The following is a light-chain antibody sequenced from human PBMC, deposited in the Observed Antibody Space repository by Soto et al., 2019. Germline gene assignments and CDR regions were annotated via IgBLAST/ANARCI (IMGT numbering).Light chain of an antibody. J-gene: IGLJ1*01. CDR3: ATWDDSLDVHV. V-gene: IGLV1-44*01. Sequence: QSVLTQPPSASGTPGQTITISCSGGSSNIGINTVNWYEHLPGTAPRLLIYGNNQRPSGVPDRFSGSKSGTSASLAISGLQSEDESHYYCATWDDSLDVHVFGTGTKVTVL. CDR1: SSNIGINT. CDR2: GNN.